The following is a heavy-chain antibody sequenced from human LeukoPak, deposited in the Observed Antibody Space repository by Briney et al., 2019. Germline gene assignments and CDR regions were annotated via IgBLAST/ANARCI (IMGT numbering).Heavy chain of an antibody. CDR2: ISSSSSYI. J-gene: IGHJ4*02. Sequence: PGGSLRLSCAASGFTFSSYSMNWVRQAPGKGLEWASSISSSSSYIYYADSVKGRFTISRDNAKNSLYLQMNSLRAEDTAAYYCARERDYYDSSGYGMFYDYWGQGTLVTVSS. D-gene: IGHD3-22*01. CDR3: ARERDYYDSSGYGMFYDY. V-gene: IGHV3-21*01. CDR1: GFTFSSYS.